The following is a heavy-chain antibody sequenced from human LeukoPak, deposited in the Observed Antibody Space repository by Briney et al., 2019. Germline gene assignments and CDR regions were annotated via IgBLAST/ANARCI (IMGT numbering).Heavy chain of an antibody. CDR2: IYYSGST. CDR1: GGSISSSSYY. J-gene: IGHJ4*02. Sequence: SETLSLTCTVSGGSISSSSYYWGWIRQPPGKGLEWIGSIYYSGSTYYNPSLKSRVTISVDTSKNQFSLKLSSVTAADTAVYYCARGNRYYYDSSGYWGQGTLATVSS. D-gene: IGHD3-22*01. CDR3: ARGNRYYYDSSGY. V-gene: IGHV4-39*07.